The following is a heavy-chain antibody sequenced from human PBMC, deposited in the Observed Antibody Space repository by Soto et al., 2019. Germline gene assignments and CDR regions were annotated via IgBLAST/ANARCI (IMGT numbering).Heavy chain of an antibody. CDR2: IFYSGTT. Sequence: QVQLQESGPGLVKPSETLSLTCTVSGGSISTNYWSWIRQPPGKGLEWVGYIFYSGTTNYNPSLQSRVTMSLDMSKNHFSLKLSSVTAADTAVYYCARATRELSHDHWGQGTLVTVSS. CDR1: GGSISTNY. CDR3: ARATRELSHDH. J-gene: IGHJ4*02. D-gene: IGHD3-16*02. V-gene: IGHV4-59*01.